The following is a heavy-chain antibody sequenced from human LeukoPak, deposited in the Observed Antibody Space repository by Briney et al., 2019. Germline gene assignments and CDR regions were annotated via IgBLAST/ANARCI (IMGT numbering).Heavy chain of an antibody. CDR1: GFTLSSYS. Sequence: PGGSLRLSCAASGFTLSSYSMNWVRQAPGKGLEWVSSISSSSSYIYYADSVKGRFTISRDNAKNSLYLQMNSLRAEDTAVYYCARDLHITMVRGVDYWGQGTLVTVSS. CDR2: ISSSSSYI. CDR3: ARDLHITMVRGVDY. V-gene: IGHV3-21*01. D-gene: IGHD3-10*01. J-gene: IGHJ4*02.